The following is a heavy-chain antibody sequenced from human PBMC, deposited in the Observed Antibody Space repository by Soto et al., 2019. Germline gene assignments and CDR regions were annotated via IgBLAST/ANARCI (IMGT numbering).Heavy chain of an antibody. CDR3: ARVFLDTAMVEEGNYYFDY. D-gene: IGHD5-18*01. J-gene: IGHJ4*02. CDR1: GFTFSSYA. CDR2: ISYDGSNK. Sequence: TGGSLRLSCAASGFTFSSYAMHWVRQAPGKGLEWVAVISYDGSNKYYADSVKGRFTISRDNSKNTLYLQMNSLRAEDTAVYYCARVFLDTAMVEEGNYYFDYWGQGTLVTVSS. V-gene: IGHV3-30-3*01.